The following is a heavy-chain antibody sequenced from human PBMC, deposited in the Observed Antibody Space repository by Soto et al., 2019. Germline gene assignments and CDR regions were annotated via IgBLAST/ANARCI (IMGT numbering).Heavy chain of an antibody. CDR2: ISWNSGSI. CDR3: ARVLVYDSLTGYYGEGDYYFDY. CDR1: GFTFDDYA. J-gene: IGHJ4*02. V-gene: IGHV3-9*01. Sequence: EVQLVESGGGLVQPGRSLRLSCAASGFTFDDYAMHWVRQAPGKGLEWVSGISWNSGSIAYADSVKGRFTISRDNTKNSLYLQMNSLRAEDTAMYYCARVLVYDSLTGYYGEGDYYFDYWGQGTLVTVSS. D-gene: IGHD3-9*01.